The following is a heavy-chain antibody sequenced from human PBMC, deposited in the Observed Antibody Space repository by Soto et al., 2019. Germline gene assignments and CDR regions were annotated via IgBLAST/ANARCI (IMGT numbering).Heavy chain of an antibody. CDR3: AREVSRCCSGAFDI. CDR2: MNPNTCNT. V-gene: IGHV1-8*01. Sequence: ASVKVSCKASGYTFTSYDINSVRQATGQGLEWMGWMNPNTCNTGYAQKYQGRVTVTRNTSITTAYMELSSLRSEDTAMYDCAREVSRCCSGAFDIWGQVTMGTVSS. D-gene: IGHD2-15*01. CDR1: GYTFTSYD. J-gene: IGHJ3*02.